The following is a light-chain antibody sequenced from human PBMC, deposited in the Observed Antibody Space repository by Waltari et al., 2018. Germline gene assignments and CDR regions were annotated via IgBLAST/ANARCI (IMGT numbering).Light chain of an antibody. CDR3: MQGTYGLT. Sequence: DVVMTQSPLSLPVTLGQPASISCRSSQSLVHSDGNTYLKWFHQRPGQSPRSLIYKVFKRESGVPDRFSGSGSGTKFTLKISRVEAEDVGVYFCMQGTYGLTFGGGTKVEIK. J-gene: IGKJ4*01. CDR1: QSLVHSDGNTY. CDR2: KVF. V-gene: IGKV2-30*02.